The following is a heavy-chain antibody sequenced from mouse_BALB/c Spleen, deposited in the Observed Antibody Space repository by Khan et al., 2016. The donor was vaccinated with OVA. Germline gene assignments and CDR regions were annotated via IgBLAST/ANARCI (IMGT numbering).Heavy chain of an antibody. CDR2: IFPGDGSS. J-gene: IGHJ3*01. D-gene: IGHD4-1*01. V-gene: IGHV1-85*01. CDR1: GYTFTSYD. Sequence: QVQLKQSGAELVKPGASVKLSCKASGYTFTSYDINWVRQRPEPGLEWIGWIFPGDGSSEYNEKFKGKATLTTDKSARTAYRAVSRRTCEESAVYFCARGGYWGFAYWGQGTLVTVSA. CDR3: ARGGYWGFAY.